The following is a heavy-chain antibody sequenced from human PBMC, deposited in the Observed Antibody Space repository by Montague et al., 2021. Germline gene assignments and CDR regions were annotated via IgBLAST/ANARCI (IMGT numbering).Heavy chain of an antibody. D-gene: IGHD3-10*01. J-gene: IGHJ4*02. Sequence: RAISGDSVSNNNAAWNWIRESPSRGLEWLGRTYYRSTWYTDYAVSVKGRIAINPDTSKNQFSLQLNSVTPEDTAVYYCAREGVGDLLFSFDSWGQGTLVTVSS. CDR3: AREGVGDLLFSFDS. CDR1: GDSVSNNNAA. CDR2: TYYRSTWYT. V-gene: IGHV6-1*01.